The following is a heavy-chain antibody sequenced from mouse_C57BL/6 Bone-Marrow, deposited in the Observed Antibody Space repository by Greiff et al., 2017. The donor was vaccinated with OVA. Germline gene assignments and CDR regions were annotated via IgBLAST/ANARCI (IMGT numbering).Heavy chain of an antibody. CDR1: GYTFTGYW. V-gene: IGHV1-9*01. J-gene: IGHJ4*01. CDR2: ILPGSGCT. CDR3: ARGGGLLYDYYAMDD. Sequence: VKVVESGAELMKPGASVKLSCKATGYTFTGYWIEWVKQRPGHGLEWIGEILPGSGCTNYNEKFKGKATFTADTSSTTAYMQLSSLTTEDSAIYYCARGGGLLYDYYAMDDWGQGTSVTVSS. D-gene: IGHD2-12*01.